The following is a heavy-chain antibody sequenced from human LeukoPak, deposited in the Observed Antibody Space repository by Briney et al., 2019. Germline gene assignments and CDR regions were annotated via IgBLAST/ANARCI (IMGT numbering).Heavy chain of an antibody. CDR1: GFTFSSYA. V-gene: IGHV3-30*01. Sequence: GGSLRLSCAASGFTFSSYAMHWVRQAPGKGLEGGAVISYDGSNKYYADSVKGRFTISRDNSKTTLYLQMNSLGAEDTAVYYCARDSVTGGIWGQGTMVTVSS. D-gene: IGHD1-26*01. CDR2: ISYDGSNK. J-gene: IGHJ3*02. CDR3: ARDSVTGGI.